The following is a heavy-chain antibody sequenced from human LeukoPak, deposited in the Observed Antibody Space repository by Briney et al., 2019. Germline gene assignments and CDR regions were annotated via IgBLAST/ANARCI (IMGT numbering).Heavy chain of an antibody. Sequence: WESLRLSCAASGFTFSDYYMSWNRQAQGKGLEWVSYISSTSSYTNYADSVKGRFTISRDNAKNSLYLQMNSLRAEDTAVYYCARSNRGVIQLPDYWGQGTLVTVSS. CDR2: ISSTSSYT. D-gene: IGHD5-18*01. V-gene: IGHV3-11*03. J-gene: IGHJ4*02. CDR1: GFTFSDYY. CDR3: ARSNRGVIQLPDY.